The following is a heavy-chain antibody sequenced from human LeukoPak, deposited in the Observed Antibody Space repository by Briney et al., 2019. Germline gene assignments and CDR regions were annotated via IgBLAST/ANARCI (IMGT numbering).Heavy chain of an antibody. V-gene: IGHV3-74*01. D-gene: IGHD5-18*01. CDR1: GVIFSNYW. J-gene: IGHJ4*02. Sequence: GGSLRLSCAASGVIFSNYWMHWVRQTPGKGLVRVSRINRDGSSTSYADSVKGRFTISRDNAKNTLYLQMNSLRAEDTAVYYCTRGGGYSYGSFDYWGQGTLVTVSS. CDR2: INRDGSST. CDR3: TRGGGYSYGSFDY.